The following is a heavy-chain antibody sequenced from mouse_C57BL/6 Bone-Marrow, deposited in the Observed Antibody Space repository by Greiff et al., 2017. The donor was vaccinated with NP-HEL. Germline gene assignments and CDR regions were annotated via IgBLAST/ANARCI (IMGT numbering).Heavy chain of an antibody. CDR3: ARNYYGSSYNWYFDV. CDR2: IWSGGST. D-gene: IGHD1-1*01. J-gene: IGHJ1*03. Sequence: VKLVESGPGLVQPSQSLSITCTVSGFSLTSYGVHWVRQSPGKGLEWLGVIWSGGSTDYNAAFISRLSISKDNSKSQVFFKMNSLQADDTAIYYCARNYYGSSYNWYFDVWGTGTTVTVSS. V-gene: IGHV2-2*01. CDR1: GFSLTSYG.